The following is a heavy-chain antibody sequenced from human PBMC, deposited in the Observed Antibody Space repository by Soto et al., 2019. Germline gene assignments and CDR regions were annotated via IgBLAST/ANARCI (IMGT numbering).Heavy chain of an antibody. CDR2: ISYDGSNK. CDR3: AKDQKGRGLRVPFPYFQH. D-gene: IGHD4-17*01. CDR1: GFTFSSYG. Sequence: PGGSLRLSCAASGFTFSSYGMHWVRQAPGKGLEWVAVISYDGSNKYYADSVKGRFTISRDNSKNTLYLQMNSLRAEDTAVYYCAKDQKGRGLRVPFPYFQHWGQGTLVTVSS. J-gene: IGHJ1*01. V-gene: IGHV3-30*18.